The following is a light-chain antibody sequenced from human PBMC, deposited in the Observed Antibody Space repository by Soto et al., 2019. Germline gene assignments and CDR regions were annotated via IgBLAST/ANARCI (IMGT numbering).Light chain of an antibody. J-gene: IGKJ5*01. CDR3: QQLKSYPFT. CDR1: QGISSA. Sequence: AIQLTQSPSSLSASVGDRVSITGRASQGISSALAWYQHKPGKPPKILIYDASSLQSGVPSRFSGSESGTECTLTISSLQPADFATYYCQQLKSYPFTFGQGTRLEIK. CDR2: DAS. V-gene: IGKV1-13*02.